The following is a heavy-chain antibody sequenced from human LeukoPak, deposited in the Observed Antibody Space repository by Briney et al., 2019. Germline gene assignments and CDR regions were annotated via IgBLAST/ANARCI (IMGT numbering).Heavy chain of an antibody. V-gene: IGHV3-15*01. CDR1: GFSFSYAN. Sequence: PGGSLRLSCVASGFSFSYANMNWVRQAPGEGLEWIGLIKRKSDGGTTDYAAPVQGRFTISRDDSKDTLYLQMNSLKIEDTAVYYCTTRRRRDGLTGDGYWGQGTLITVS. CDR3: TTRRRRDGLTGDGY. CDR2: IKRKSDGGTT. D-gene: IGHD5-24*01. J-gene: IGHJ4*02.